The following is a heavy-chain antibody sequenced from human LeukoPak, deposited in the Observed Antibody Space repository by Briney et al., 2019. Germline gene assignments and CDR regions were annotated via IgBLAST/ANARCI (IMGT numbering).Heavy chain of an antibody. CDR3: ARSPHEGGIVPAAKDC. CDR1: GYTFTTYG. D-gene: IGHD2-2*01. V-gene: IGHV1-18*01. CDR2: ISGYNDNT. J-gene: IGHJ4*02. Sequence: ASVKVSCTASGYTFTTYGISWVRQAPGQGLEWMGWISGYNDNTKYSQKLQGRVTMTKDTSTSTAYMELRSLRSDDTAVYYCARSPHEGGIVPAAKDCWGQGTLVTVSS.